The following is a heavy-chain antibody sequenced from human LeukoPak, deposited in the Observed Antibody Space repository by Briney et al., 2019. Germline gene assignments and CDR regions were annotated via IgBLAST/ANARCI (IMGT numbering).Heavy chain of an antibody. J-gene: IGHJ4*02. CDR1: GDSISTYY. CDR3: ARRAINSVMFDY. D-gene: IGHD3-16*01. V-gene: IGHV4-59*08. Sequence: PSETLSLTCTVSGDSISTYYWSWIRQPPGKGLEWIGYIHYSGSTNYNPSLRSRVTISVDTSKSQFSLKLSSATAADTAVYFCARRAINSVMFDYWGQGTLVTVSP. CDR2: IHYSGST.